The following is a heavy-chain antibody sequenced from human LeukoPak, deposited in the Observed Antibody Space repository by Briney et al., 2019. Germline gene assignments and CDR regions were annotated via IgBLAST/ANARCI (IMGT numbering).Heavy chain of an antibody. CDR2: IRYDGSNK. D-gene: IGHD6-19*01. Sequence: GGSLRLSCAASGFTFSSYGMHWVRQAPGKGLEWVAFIRYDGSNKYYADSVKGRFTISRDNSKNTLYLQMNSLRAEDTAVYYCARSTSGWYPSSPLYAFDIWGQGTMVTVSS. CDR1: GFTFSSYG. V-gene: IGHV3-30*02. CDR3: ARSTSGWYPSSPLYAFDI. J-gene: IGHJ3*02.